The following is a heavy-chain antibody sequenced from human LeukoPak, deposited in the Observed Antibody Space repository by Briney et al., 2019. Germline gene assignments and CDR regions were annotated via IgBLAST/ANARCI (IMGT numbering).Heavy chain of an antibody. J-gene: IGHJ4*02. V-gene: IGHV1-18*01. CDR3: ARDGVTYYYDSSGRPDY. D-gene: IGHD3-22*01. Sequence: ASVKVSCKASGYTFTSYGISWVRQARGQGLEWMGWISAYNGNTNYAQKLQGRVTMTTDTSTSTAYMELRSLRSDDTDVYYCARDGVTYYYDSSGRPDYWGQGTLVTVSS. CDR1: GYTFTSYG. CDR2: ISAYNGNT.